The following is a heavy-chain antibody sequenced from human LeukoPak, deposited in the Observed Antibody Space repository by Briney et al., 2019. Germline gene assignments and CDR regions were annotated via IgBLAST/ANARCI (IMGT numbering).Heavy chain of an antibody. V-gene: IGHV3-64*01. CDR3: ARAREDGYNYNWFDP. J-gene: IGHJ5*02. Sequence: GGSLRLSCAASGFTFSSYAMHWVRQAPGKGLEYVSAISSNGGSTYYANSVKGRFTISRDNSKNTLYLQMGSLRAEDMAVYYCARAREDGYNYNWFDPWGQGTLVTVSS. CDR1: GFTFSSYA. D-gene: IGHD5-24*01. CDR2: ISSNGGST.